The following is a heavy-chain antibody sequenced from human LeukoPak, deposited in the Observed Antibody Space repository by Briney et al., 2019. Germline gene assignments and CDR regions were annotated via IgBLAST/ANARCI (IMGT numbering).Heavy chain of an antibody. CDR2: IIPIFGTA. D-gene: IGHD3-22*01. Sequence: ASVKVSCKASGGTFSSYAISWVRQAPGQGLEWMGGIIPIFGTANYAQKFQGRVTITADESTSTAYMELSSLRSGDTAVYYCARVGGSYYYDSSGYYGYWGQGTLVTVSS. CDR3: ARVGGSYYYDSSGYYGY. J-gene: IGHJ4*02. CDR1: GGTFSSYA. V-gene: IGHV1-69*13.